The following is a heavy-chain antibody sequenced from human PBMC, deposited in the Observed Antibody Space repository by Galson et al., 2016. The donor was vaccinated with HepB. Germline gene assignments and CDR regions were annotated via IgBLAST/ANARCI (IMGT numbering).Heavy chain of an antibody. Sequence: SLRLSCAASGFTFASYWMSWVRQTPGKGLEWVANIKGDGSEKYYVDSVKGRFTISRDNAKNLLYLQMSSLGAEDTAVYYCARDLLGYCSGSSCYSEGLDYWGQGTLVTVSS. D-gene: IGHD2-15*01. CDR1: GFTFASYW. V-gene: IGHV3-7*01. CDR2: IKGDGSEK. J-gene: IGHJ4*02. CDR3: ARDLLGYCSGSSCYSEGLDY.